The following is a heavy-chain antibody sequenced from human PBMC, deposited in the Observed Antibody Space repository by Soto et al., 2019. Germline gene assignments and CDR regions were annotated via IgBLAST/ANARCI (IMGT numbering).Heavy chain of an antibody. D-gene: IGHD1-26*01. Sequence: SVKVCFKASGGPFSSYAISWVRQAPGQGLEWMGGIIPIFGTANYAQKFQGRVTITADESTSTAYMELSSLRSEDTAVYYCARDFSSAHSGSYYMGYWGQGTLFTVSS. CDR3: ARDFSSAHSGSYYMGY. CDR1: GGPFSSYA. CDR2: IIPIFGTA. V-gene: IGHV1-69*13. J-gene: IGHJ4*02.